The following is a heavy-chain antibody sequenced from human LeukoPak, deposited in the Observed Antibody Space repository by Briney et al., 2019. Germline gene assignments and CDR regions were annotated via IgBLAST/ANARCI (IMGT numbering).Heavy chain of an antibody. Sequence: SETLSLTCTVSGGSISSYYWSWIQQPPGKGLEWIGYIYYSGSTNYNPSLKSRVTISVDTSKNQFSLKLSSVTAADTAVYYCARLEYCSGGSCYPYYFDYWGQGTLVTVSS. CDR2: IYYSGST. J-gene: IGHJ4*02. CDR1: GGSISSYY. V-gene: IGHV4-59*01. D-gene: IGHD2-15*01. CDR3: ARLEYCSGGSCYPYYFDY.